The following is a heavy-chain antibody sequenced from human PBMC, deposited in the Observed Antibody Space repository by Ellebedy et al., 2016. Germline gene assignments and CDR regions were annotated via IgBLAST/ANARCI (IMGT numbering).Heavy chain of an antibody. D-gene: IGHD2-2*01. CDR3: ARGVIPAAICPPSGY. Sequence: GESLKISXVASGFTFSDFYMSWIRQAPGKGLEWVSYISTTSSVIYYADSVKGRFTISRDNTKSSLFLQMNSLSPEDTAIYYCARGVIPAAICPPSGYWGQGTLVTVSS. CDR1: GFTFSDFY. CDR2: ISTTSSVI. J-gene: IGHJ4*02. V-gene: IGHV3-11*01.